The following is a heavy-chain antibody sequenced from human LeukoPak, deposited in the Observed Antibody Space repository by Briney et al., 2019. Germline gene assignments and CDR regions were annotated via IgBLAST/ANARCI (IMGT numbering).Heavy chain of an antibody. J-gene: IGHJ6*03. CDR3: AREGDEAQYYYYMDV. Sequence: GGSLRLSCAASGFTFSSYEMNWVRQAPGKGLEWVSYISSSGSTIYYADSVKGRFTISRDNAKNSLYLQMNSLRAEDTAVYYCAREGDEAQYYYYMDVWGKGTTVTVSS. CDR2: ISSSGSTI. V-gene: IGHV3-48*03. CDR1: GFTFSSYE.